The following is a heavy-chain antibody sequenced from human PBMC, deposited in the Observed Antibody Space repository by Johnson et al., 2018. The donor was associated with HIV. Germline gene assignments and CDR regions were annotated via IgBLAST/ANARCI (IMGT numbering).Heavy chain of an antibody. CDR1: GFTFSNAW. CDR3: TTDREYWRGGSGYLNAFDI. CDR2: IKSKTDGGTT. J-gene: IGHJ3*02. Sequence: VQLVESGGGLVQPGGSLRLSCAASGFTFSNAWMSWVRQAPGKGLEWVGRIKSKTDGGTTDYAAPVKGRFTISRDDSKNTLYLQMNSLKTEDTAVYYCTTDREYWRGGSGYLNAFDIWGQGTMVTVSS. D-gene: IGHD2-15*01. V-gene: IGHV3-15*01.